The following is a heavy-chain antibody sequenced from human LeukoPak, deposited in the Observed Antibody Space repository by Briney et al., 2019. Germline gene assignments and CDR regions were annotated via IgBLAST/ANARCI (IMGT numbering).Heavy chain of an antibody. Sequence: SETLSLTCAVYGGSFSGYYWSWIRQPPGKGREWIGEINHSGSTNYNPSLKSRVTITVDTSKNQCSLKLSSVTAADTAVYYCARGPNRPIRLDYWGQGTLVTVSS. V-gene: IGHV4-34*01. CDR3: ARGPNRPIRLDY. D-gene: IGHD1-14*01. CDR1: GGSFSGYY. CDR2: INHSGST. J-gene: IGHJ4*02.